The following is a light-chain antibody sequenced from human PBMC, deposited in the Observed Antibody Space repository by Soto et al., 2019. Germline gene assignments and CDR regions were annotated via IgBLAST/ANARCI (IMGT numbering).Light chain of an antibody. Sequence: EIVMTQSPVTLSVSPGERATLSCRASQSVSSDLAWYQQKPGQAPRLLIYGAFIRATGIPARFSGSGSGTEFSLTISSLQSEDFAVYYCQQYNTWPPLTFGGGTKVEIK. CDR3: QQYNTWPPLT. V-gene: IGKV3D-15*01. J-gene: IGKJ4*01. CDR1: QSVSSD. CDR2: GAF.